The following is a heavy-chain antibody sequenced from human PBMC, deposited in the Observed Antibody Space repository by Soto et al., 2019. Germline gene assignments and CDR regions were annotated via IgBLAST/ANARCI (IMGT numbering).Heavy chain of an antibody. Sequence: SETLSLTCTVSGGSVSSGSYCWSWIRQPPGKGLEWIGYIYYSGSTNYNHSLKSRVTISVDTSKNQFSLKLSSVTAADTAVFYCARDVMAAGPRAGWFDPWGQGTLVTVSS. J-gene: IGHJ5*02. D-gene: IGHD6-13*01. CDR1: GGSVSSGSYC. V-gene: IGHV4-61*01. CDR3: ARDVMAAGPRAGWFDP. CDR2: IYYSGST.